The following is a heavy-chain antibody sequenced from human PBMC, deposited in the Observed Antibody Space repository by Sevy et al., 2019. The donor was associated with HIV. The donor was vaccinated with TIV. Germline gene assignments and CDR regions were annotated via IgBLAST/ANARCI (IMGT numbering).Heavy chain of an antibody. D-gene: IGHD2-15*01. Sequence: GGSLRLSCAASGFTFSDYYMSWIRQAPGKGLEWVSYISSSGSTIYYGDSVKGRFTNARENAKNSLYLQMNSLRAEDTAVYYCAGDGYCSGGSCYGHAAFDIWGQGTMVTVSS. V-gene: IGHV3-11*01. CDR1: GFTFSDYY. J-gene: IGHJ3*02. CDR3: AGDGYCSGGSCYGHAAFDI. CDR2: ISSSGSTI.